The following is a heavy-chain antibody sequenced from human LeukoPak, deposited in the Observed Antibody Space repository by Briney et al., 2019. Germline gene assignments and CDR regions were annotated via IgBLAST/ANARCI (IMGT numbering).Heavy chain of an antibody. J-gene: IGHJ3*02. Sequence: KTGGSLRLSCAVSGFTFSSYSMHWVRQAPGKGLEWVSCVNTDGRYIFYADSVKGRFTISRDDAKNSLYLQMNSLRAEDTALYYCARGDDFWGERNAFDIWGQGTMVTVSS. V-gene: IGHV3-21*01. CDR1: GFTFSSYS. CDR2: VNTDGRYI. D-gene: IGHD3-3*01. CDR3: ARGDDFWGERNAFDI.